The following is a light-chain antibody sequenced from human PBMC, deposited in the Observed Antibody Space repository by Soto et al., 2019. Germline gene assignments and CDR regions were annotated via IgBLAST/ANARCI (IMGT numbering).Light chain of an antibody. Sequence: DIQMTQSPSTLSASVGDRVTITCRASQSISSLLAWYQQKPGKAPKLLIYDASSLESGVPSRFSGSGSGTEFTLTISSLQPDDFATYYCQQYNSYSPRTFGPGTKVDIK. CDR2: DAS. V-gene: IGKV1-5*01. CDR1: QSISSL. J-gene: IGKJ3*01. CDR3: QQYNSYSPRT.